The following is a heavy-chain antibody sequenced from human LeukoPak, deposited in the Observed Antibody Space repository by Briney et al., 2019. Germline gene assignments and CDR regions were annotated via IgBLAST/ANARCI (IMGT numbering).Heavy chain of an antibody. CDR3: AKIPSGYSSSSSRFFDY. CDR2: IRYDGSNK. Sequence: GGSLRLSCAASGFTFSSYGMHWVRQAPGKGLEWVAFIRYDGSNKYYADSVKGRFTISRDNSKNTLYLQMNSLRAEDTAVYYCAKIPSGYSSSSSRFFDYWGQGTLVTVSS. CDR1: GFTFSSYG. D-gene: IGHD6-13*01. V-gene: IGHV3-30*02. J-gene: IGHJ4*02.